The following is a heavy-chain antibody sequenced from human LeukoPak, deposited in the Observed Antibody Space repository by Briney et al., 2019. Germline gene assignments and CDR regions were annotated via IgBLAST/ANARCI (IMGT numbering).Heavy chain of an antibody. D-gene: IGHD5-24*01. CDR3: ARMFVSGDGYKVGYFDY. V-gene: IGHV3-23*01. CDR2: ISGSGGST. Sequence: GGSLRLSCAASGFTFSSYAMSWVRQAPGKGLEWVSAISGSGGSTYYADSVKGRFTISRDNSKNTLYLQMNSLRAEDTAVYYCARMFVSGDGYKVGYFDYWGQGTLVTVSS. J-gene: IGHJ4*02. CDR1: GFTFSSYA.